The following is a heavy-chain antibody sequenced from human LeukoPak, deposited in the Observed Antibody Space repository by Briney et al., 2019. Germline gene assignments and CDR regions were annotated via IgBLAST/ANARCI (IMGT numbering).Heavy chain of an antibody. CDR3: ARDFSGYDYNFDY. J-gene: IGHJ4*02. CDR2: ISSSSSYM. Sequence: GGSLRLACAASGFTFSTYTMNWVRQAPGKGLEWVSFISSSSSYMYYADSVKGRFTISRDNTKKSLYLQMNSLRAEDTAVYYCARDFSGYDYNFDYWGQGTLVTVSS. D-gene: IGHD5-12*01. V-gene: IGHV3-21*01. CDR1: GFTFSTYT.